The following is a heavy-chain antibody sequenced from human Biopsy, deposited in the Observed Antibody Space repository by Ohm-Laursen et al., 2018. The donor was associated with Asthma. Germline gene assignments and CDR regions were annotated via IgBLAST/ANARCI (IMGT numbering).Heavy chain of an antibody. J-gene: IGHJ4*02. CDR2: ISYDGSNK. Sequence: SLRLSCSAPGSTFSSYAMHWVRQAPGKGLEWVAVISYDGSNKYYADSVKGRFTISRDNSKNTLYLQMNSLRAEDTAVYYCARDLHPTNHLGELSEGFDYWGQGTLVTVSS. V-gene: IGHV3-30-3*01. D-gene: IGHD3-16*02. CDR1: GSTFSSYA. CDR3: ARDLHPTNHLGELSEGFDY.